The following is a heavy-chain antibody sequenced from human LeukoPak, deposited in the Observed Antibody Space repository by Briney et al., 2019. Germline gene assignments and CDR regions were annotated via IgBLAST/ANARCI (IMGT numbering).Heavy chain of an antibody. D-gene: IGHD3-22*01. V-gene: IGHV4-4*02. Sequence: SETLSLTCAVSGDSINSLDLWSWVRQPPGKGLEWIGEMYLSGTTHSNPSVKSRVTISIDKSKNQFLLNLSSVTAADTAVYYCAGLVGRYSSGLYYYYFDYWGQGTLVTVSS. J-gene: IGHJ4*02. CDR2: MYLSGTT. CDR1: GDSINSLDL. CDR3: AGLVGRYSSGLYYYYFDY.